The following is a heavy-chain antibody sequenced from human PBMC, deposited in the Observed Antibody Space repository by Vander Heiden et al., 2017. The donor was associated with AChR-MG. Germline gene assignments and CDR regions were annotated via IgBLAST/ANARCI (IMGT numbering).Heavy chain of an antibody. CDR1: GFTFSSYG. Sequence: QVQLVESGGGVVQPGGSLRLSCAASGFTFSSYGMHWVRQAPGKGLEWVAFIRYDGSNKYYADSVKGRFTISRDNSKNTLYLQMNSLRAEDTAVYYCAKGDGYNFLGFYYYGMDVWGQGTTVTVSS. CDR2: IRYDGSNK. D-gene: IGHD5-12*01. J-gene: IGHJ6*02. CDR3: AKGDGYNFLGFYYYGMDV. V-gene: IGHV3-30*02.